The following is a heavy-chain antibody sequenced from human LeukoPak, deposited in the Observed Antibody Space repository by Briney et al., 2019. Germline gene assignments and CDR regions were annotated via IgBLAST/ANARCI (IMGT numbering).Heavy chain of an antibody. J-gene: IGHJ3*02. D-gene: IGHD6-13*01. CDR2: INHSGGT. V-gene: IGHV4-39*07. CDR1: GGSISSSSYY. CDR3: ARGWDAFDI. Sequence: SETLSLTCSVSGGSISSSSYYWGWIRQPPGKGLEWIGEINHSGGTNYNPSLNSRVTISVDTSKNQFSLKLSSVTAADTAVYYCARGWDAFDIWGQGTMVTVSS.